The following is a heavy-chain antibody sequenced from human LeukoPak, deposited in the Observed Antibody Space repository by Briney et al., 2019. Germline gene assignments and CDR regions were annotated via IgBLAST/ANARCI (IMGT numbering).Heavy chain of an antibody. CDR2: IIPIFGTA. CDR1: GGTFSSYG. J-gene: IGHJ4*02. Sequence: SVKVSCKASGGTFSSYGISWVRQAPGQGPEWMGGIIPIFGTANYAQKFQGRVTITADESTSTAYMELSSLRSEDTAVYYCASGVYYDSSGYSFEYWGQGTLVTVSS. V-gene: IGHV1-69*13. CDR3: ASGVYYDSSGYSFEY. D-gene: IGHD3-22*01.